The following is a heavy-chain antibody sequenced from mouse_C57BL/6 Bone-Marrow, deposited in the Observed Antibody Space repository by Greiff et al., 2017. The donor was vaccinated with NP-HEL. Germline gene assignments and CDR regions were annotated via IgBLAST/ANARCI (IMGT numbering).Heavy chain of an antibody. Sequence: DVQLQESGPGLVKPSQSLSLTCSVTGYSITSGYYWNWIRQFPGNKLEWMGYISYDGSNNYNPSLKNRISITRDTSKNQFFLKLNSVTTEDTATYYCASRFTTVVATRYFDVGGTGTTVTVAS. V-gene: IGHV3-6*01. D-gene: IGHD1-1*01. J-gene: IGHJ1*03. CDR1: GYSITSGYY. CDR3: ASRFTTVVATRYFDV. CDR2: ISYDGSN.